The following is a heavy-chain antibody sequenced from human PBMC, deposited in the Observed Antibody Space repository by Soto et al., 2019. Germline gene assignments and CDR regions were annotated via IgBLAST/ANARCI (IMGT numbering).Heavy chain of an antibody. CDR2: ISTNSNYI. D-gene: IGHD6-13*01. CDR1: GFTFTSYN. V-gene: IGHV3-21*01. CDR3: ARDPPGRSWPYYFDY. Sequence: PGGSLRLSCAASGFTFTSYNMNWVRQAPGKGLEWVSSISTNSNYIYYADSVKGRFTVSRDNAKKSLFLQMNSLRADDSAVYYCARDPPGRSWPYYFDYWGLGTLVTVSS. J-gene: IGHJ4*02.